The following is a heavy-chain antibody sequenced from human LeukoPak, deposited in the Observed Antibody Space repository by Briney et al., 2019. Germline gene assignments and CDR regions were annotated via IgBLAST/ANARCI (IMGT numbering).Heavy chain of an antibody. V-gene: IGHV3-23*01. CDR1: GFTFSSYA. D-gene: IGHD3-22*01. CDR2: ISGSGGST. Sequence: GGSLRLSCAASGFTFSSYAMSWVRQAPGKGLEWVSAISGSGGSTYYADSVKGRFTISRDNSKNTLYLQMNSLRAEDTAVYYCAKEGGTMIVVVTIARHFDYWGQGTLVTVSS. CDR3: AKEGGTMIVVVTIARHFDY. J-gene: IGHJ4*02.